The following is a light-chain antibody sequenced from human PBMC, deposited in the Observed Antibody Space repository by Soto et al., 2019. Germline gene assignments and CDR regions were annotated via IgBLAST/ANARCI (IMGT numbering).Light chain of an antibody. J-gene: IGKJ1*01. Sequence: EIVLTQSPGTLSLSPGERATLSCRASQSLSSGYLAWYQQKPGRAPRILIYAASSRATGIPDRFSGSGSGTDFSLTINRLEPEDSAVYYCQQYDTSPRTFGQGTKVDIK. CDR1: QSLSSGY. CDR3: QQYDTSPRT. V-gene: IGKV3-20*01. CDR2: AAS.